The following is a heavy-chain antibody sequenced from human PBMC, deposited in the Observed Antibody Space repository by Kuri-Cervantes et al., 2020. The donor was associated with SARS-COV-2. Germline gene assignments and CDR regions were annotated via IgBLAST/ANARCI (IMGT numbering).Heavy chain of an antibody. D-gene: IGHD2-2*01. CDR2: ISSSSYI. CDR1: GFTFSSYS. J-gene: IGHJ3*01. CDR3: ARDHCSSTSCYL. V-gene: IGHV3-21*01. Sequence: GESLRLSCAASGFTFSSYSMNWVRQAPGKGLEWVSSISSSSYIYYADSVKGRFTISRDNAKNSLYLQMNSLRAEDTAVYYCARDHCSSTSCYLWGQGTMVTVSS.